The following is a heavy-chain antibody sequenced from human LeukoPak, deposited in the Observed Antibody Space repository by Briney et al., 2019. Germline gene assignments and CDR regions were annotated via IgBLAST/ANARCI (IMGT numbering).Heavy chain of an antibody. CDR2: INPNSGGT. Sequence: ASVKVSCKASGYTFTGYYMHWVRQAPGQGLEWMGWINPNSGGTNYAQKFQGRVTMTRDTSISTAYMELSRLKASDTAMYYCAGEGGSGHTPGRFVAWGRGTLVTVSS. CDR3: AGEGGSGHTPGRFVA. J-gene: IGHJ5*02. V-gene: IGHV1-2*02. D-gene: IGHD2-15*01. CDR1: GYTFTGYY.